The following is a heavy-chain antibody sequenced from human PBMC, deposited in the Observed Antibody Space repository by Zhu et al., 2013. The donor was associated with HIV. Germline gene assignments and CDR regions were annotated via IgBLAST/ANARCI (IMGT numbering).Heavy chain of an antibody. J-gene: IGHJ4*02. CDR1: GYTFTSYY. CDR2: INPSGGST. CDR3: ARSPRGYCSSTSCYRPFDY. V-gene: IGHV1-46*01. D-gene: IGHD2-2*02. Sequence: QVQLVQSGAEVKKPGASVKVSCKASGYTFTSYYMHWVRQAPGQGLEWMGIINPSGGSTSYAQKFQGRVTMTRDTSTSTVYMELSSLRSEDTAVYYCARSPRGYCSSTSCYRPFDYVGPGNPGHRLL.